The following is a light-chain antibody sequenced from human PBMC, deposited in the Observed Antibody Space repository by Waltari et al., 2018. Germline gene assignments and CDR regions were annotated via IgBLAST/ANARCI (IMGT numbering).Light chain of an antibody. CDR3: AAWDDSLSGVV. CDR1: LSNIGANY. J-gene: IGLJ2*01. CDR2: RNN. Sequence: QSVLTHPPSTSATPGRRVIIPGSGSLSNIGANYVYWCQQLPGTAPKLLIYRNNQRPSGVPDRFSGSKSGTSASLAISVLRSEDEAHYHCAAWDDSLSGVVFGGGTKLTVL. V-gene: IGLV1-47*01.